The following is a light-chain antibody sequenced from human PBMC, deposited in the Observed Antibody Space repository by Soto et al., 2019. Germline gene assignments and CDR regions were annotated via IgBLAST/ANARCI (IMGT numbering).Light chain of an antibody. CDR1: SSDVGGYNY. Sequence: QSVLTQPRSVSGSPGQSVTISCTGTSSDVGGYNYVSWYQQHPGKAPKLMIYDVSKRPSGVPDRFSGSKSGNTASLTISWLQAEDEADYYSCSYAGSYLYVFGTGTKVTVL. CDR3: CSYAGSYLYV. CDR2: DVS. J-gene: IGLJ1*01. V-gene: IGLV2-11*01.